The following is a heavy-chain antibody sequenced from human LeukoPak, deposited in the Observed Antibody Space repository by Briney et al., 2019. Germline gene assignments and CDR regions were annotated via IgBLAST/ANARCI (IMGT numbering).Heavy chain of an antibody. CDR3: VTERFYSFDN. J-gene: IGHJ4*02. D-gene: IGHD3-3*01. CDR2: FHPEDIKT. Sequence: ASVKVSCKASGYTLTELSMHWVRQAPGKGPEWMGGFHPEDIKTIYAQSFQGRVTMTEDTSTDTAYMELSSLKSEDTAVYYCVTERFYSFDNWGQGTLVTVSS. CDR1: GYTLTELS. V-gene: IGHV1-24*01.